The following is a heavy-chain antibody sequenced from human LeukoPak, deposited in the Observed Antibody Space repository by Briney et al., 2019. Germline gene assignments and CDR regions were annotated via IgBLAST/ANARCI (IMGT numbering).Heavy chain of an antibody. V-gene: IGHV3-23*01. CDR3: AKVSASSRTYYGAGS. Sequence: GGSLRLSCAASGFTFRDYAMTWVRQPPGKGLEWVSGISDYGGDTHHADSVKGRFSISRDNSRNTLYLQMNSLRVDDTAIYYCAKVSASSRTYYGAGSWGQGTLVTVSS. J-gene: IGHJ5*02. CDR2: ISDYGGDT. CDR1: GFTFRDYA. D-gene: IGHD1-26*01.